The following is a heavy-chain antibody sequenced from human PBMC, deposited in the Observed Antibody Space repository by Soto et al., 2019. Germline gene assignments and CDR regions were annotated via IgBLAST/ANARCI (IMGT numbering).Heavy chain of an antibody. CDR3: ARAFAFSSSPDFDY. CDR2: MNPNSGNT. CDR1: GYTFTSYY. V-gene: IGHV1-8*02. D-gene: IGHD6-6*01. Sequence: ASVKVSCKASGYTFTSYYMHWVRHATGQGLEWMGWMNPNSGNTGYAQKFQGRVTMTRNTSISTAYMELSSLRSEDTAVYYCARAFAFSSSPDFDYWGQGTLVTVSS. J-gene: IGHJ4*02.